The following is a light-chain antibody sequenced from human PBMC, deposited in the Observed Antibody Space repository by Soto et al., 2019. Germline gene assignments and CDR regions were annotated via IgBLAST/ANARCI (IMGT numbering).Light chain of an antibody. J-gene: IGLJ2*01. CDR2: QDS. CDR1: KLGDKY. CDR3: QAWDSSLGV. V-gene: IGLV3-1*01. Sequence: SYELTQPPSVSVSPGQTASITCSGDKLGDKYACWYQQKPGQSPVLVIYQDSKRPSGIPERFSGSNSGNIATLTISGTQAMDEADYYCQAWDSSLGVFGGGTKLTVL.